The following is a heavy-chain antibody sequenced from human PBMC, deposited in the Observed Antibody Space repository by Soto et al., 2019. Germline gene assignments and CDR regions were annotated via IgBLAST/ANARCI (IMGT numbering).Heavy chain of an antibody. Sequence: GGSLRLSCVASGFTFSSYAMSWVRQAPGKGLEWVSGISGSGDSTYYADSVKGRFTISRDNSKNTLYLQMNSLRAEDTAVYYCAIGVPGIAVAGTGYFQHWGQGT. CDR1: GFTFSSYA. D-gene: IGHD6-19*01. V-gene: IGHV3-23*01. CDR2: ISGSGDST. CDR3: AIGVPGIAVAGTGYFQH. J-gene: IGHJ1*01.